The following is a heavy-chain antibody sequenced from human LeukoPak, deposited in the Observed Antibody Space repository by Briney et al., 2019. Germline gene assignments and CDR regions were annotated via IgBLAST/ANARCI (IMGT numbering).Heavy chain of an antibody. CDR1: GFTFSSYA. CDR3: AKLGYDSVWGSYRQALRAYYFDY. CDR2: ISGSGGST. J-gene: IGHJ4*02. Sequence: PGGSLRLSCAASGFTFSSYAMSWVRQAPGKGPEWVSAISGSGGSTYYADSVKGRFTISRDNSKNTLYLQMNSLRAEDTAVYYCAKLGYDSVWGSYRQALRAYYFDYWGQGILVTVSS. V-gene: IGHV3-23*01. D-gene: IGHD3-16*02.